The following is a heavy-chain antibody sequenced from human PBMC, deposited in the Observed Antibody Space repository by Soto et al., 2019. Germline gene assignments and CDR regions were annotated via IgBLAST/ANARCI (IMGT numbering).Heavy chain of an antibody. CDR2: LHSGGDT. Sequence: EVQLVESGGGLVQPGGSLRLSCAASGIPVSSNYMTWVRQAPGKGLEWVSVLHSGGDTYYANSVKGRFTISRHDSTNTLFLQMNSLTAEDTAVYYCARDGPYYYASRMDVWGQGTTDTVSS. V-gene: IGHV3-53*04. D-gene: IGHD3-10*01. CDR3: ARDGPYYYASRMDV. CDR1: GIPVSSNY. J-gene: IGHJ6*02.